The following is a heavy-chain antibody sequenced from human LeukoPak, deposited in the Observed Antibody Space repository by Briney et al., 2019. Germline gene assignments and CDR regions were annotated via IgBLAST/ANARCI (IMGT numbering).Heavy chain of an antibody. D-gene: IGHD6-19*01. V-gene: IGHV4-39*01. J-gene: IGHJ4*02. Sequence: SETLSLTCTVSGGSISSSSYYWGWIRQPPGKGLEWIGSIYYSGSTYYNPSLKSRVTISVDTSKNQFSLKLSSVTAADTAVYYCARHSEQWRLDYWGQGTLVTVSS. CDR3: ARHSEQWRLDY. CDR2: IYYSGST. CDR1: GGSISSSSYY.